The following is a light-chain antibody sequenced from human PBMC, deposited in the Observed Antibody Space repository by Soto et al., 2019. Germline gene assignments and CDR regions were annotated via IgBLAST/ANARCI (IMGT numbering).Light chain of an antibody. CDR2: SNN. V-gene: IGLV1-44*01. CDR3: VAWDDGLNGYVV. CDR1: SSKIGSNT. J-gene: IGLJ2*01. Sequence: QSVLTQPPSASGTPGQRGPISRSGSSSKIGSNTVNWYQQLPGTAPKLVIYSNNQRPSGVPDRFSGSKSGTSASLAISGLQSEDEADYYCVAWDDGLNGYVVFGGGTKVTVL.